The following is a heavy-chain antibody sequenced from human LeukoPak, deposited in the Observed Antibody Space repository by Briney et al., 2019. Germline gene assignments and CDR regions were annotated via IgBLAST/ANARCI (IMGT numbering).Heavy chain of an antibody. J-gene: IGHJ6*03. Sequence: PGGSLRLSCAASGFTFSGYSMNWVRQAPGKGLEWVSSISSSSIYIYYADSVKGRFTISRDNAKTSLYLQMNSLRAEDTAVYYCARELSGIGRYYYYYYMDVWGKGTTVTVSS. CDR1: GFTFSGYS. D-gene: IGHD6-19*01. CDR2: ISSSSIYI. CDR3: ARELSGIGRYYYYYYMDV. V-gene: IGHV3-21*01.